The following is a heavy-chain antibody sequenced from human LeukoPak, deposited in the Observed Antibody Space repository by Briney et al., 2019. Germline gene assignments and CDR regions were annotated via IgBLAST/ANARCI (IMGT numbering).Heavy chain of an antibody. J-gene: IGHJ6*02. Sequence: SETLSLTCTVSGGSISSYHWGWIRQPPGKGLEWTGHIYYTGSTNYNPSLKSRVTISLDTSKNQFSLKLSSVTAADTAVYYCTRSLGVVIHGGMDVWGQGTTVTVSS. V-gene: IGHV4-59*01. CDR3: TRSLGVVIHGGMDV. CDR1: GGSISSYH. D-gene: IGHD3-3*01. CDR2: IYYTGST.